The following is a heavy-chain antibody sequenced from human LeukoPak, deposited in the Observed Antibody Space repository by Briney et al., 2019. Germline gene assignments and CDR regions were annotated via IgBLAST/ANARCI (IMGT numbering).Heavy chain of an antibody. CDR1: GLTFSSHW. CDR2: ISRSSSYI. V-gene: IGHV3-21*01. CDR3: ARDTVTTDSYYFDY. D-gene: IGHD4-17*01. J-gene: IGHJ4*02. Sequence: GGSLRLSCAASGLTFSSHWMHWVRQAPGKGLQWVSSISRSSSYIYYADSVKGRFTISRDNAKNSLYLQMNSLRAEDTAVYYCARDTVTTDSYYFDYWGQGTLVTVSS.